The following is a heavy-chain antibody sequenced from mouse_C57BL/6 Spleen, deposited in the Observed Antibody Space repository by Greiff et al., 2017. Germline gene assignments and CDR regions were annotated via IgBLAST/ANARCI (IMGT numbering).Heavy chain of an antibody. V-gene: IGHV1-39*01. CDR1: GYSFTDYN. CDR2: INPNYGTS. Sequence: SGPELVQPGASVKISCKASGYSFTDYNMNWVKPSNGKSLEWIGVINPNYGTSSSNQKFKGKATLTVDQSSSTAYMQIKSLTAEDSAVYYCAREMRQLRDYYAKDYWGQGTSGTGSA. CDR3: AREMRQLRDYYAKDY. J-gene: IGHJ4*01. D-gene: IGHD3-3*01.